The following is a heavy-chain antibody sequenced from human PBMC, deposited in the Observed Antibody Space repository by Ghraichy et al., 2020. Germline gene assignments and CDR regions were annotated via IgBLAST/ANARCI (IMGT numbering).Heavy chain of an antibody. CDR1: GGSFSGYY. J-gene: IGHJ4*02. D-gene: IGHD3-10*01. Sequence: SETLSLTCVVYGGSFSGYYWSWVRQSPGKGLEWIGEITHSGSTNYNPSFKSRVTISVDTSKNQFSLKLSSVTAADTAVYFSARGRGSGSYYNNWGQGTLVTVSS. CDR3: ARGRGSGSYYNN. CDR2: ITHSGST. V-gene: IGHV4-34*01.